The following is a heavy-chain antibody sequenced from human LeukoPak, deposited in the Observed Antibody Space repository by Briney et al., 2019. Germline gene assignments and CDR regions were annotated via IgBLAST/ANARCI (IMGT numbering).Heavy chain of an antibody. CDR1: GFTFSSYS. CDR3: ASLAAAHPDY. J-gene: IGHJ4*02. D-gene: IGHD6-13*01. V-gene: IGHV3-7*01. Sequence: GGSLRLSCAASGFTFSSYSMNWVRQAPGKGLEWVANMNQGGSERNYVDSVKGRFTISRDNAKNSLYLQMNSVRAEDTAVYYCASLAAAHPDYWGQGTLVTVSS. CDR2: MNQGGSER.